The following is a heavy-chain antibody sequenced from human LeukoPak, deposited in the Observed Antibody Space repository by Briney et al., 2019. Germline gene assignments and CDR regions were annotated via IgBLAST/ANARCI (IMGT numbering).Heavy chain of an antibody. D-gene: IGHD2-8*02. V-gene: IGHV1-18*01. J-gene: IGHJ2*01. CDR2: ICPYNGNT. Sequence: ASVKVSCKASGYMFTKYGISWVRQAPGQGLEWMGWICPYNGNTKYDQKVQGRVTMTTDTSTSTAYLELRSLRSDDTAMYYCSREGEGEDGTGHHNWYFDLWGRGTLVTVSS. CDR1: GYMFTKYG. CDR3: SREGEGEDGTGHHNWYFDL.